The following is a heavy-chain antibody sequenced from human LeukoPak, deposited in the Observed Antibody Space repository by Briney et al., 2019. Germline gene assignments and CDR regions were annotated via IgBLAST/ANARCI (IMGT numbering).Heavy chain of an antibody. CDR3: ARVSPYYYDSSAPRQFDY. D-gene: IGHD3-22*01. CDR1: GFTVSNNY. V-gene: IGHV3-53*01. CDR2: VYDGDTT. Sequence: PGGSLRLSCAASGFTVSNNYMSWVRQAPGKGLEWVSAVYDGDTTYYADSVKGRFTISRDNAKNSLYLQMNSLRAEDTAVYYCARVSPYYYDSSAPRQFDYWGQGTLVTVSS. J-gene: IGHJ4*02.